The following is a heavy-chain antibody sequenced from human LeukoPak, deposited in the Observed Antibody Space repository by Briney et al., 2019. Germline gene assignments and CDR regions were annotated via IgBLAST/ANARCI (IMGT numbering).Heavy chain of an antibody. CDR3: ARSSGWDNVYYYYMDV. Sequence: GGSLRLSCAASGFTFDDYGMSWVRQAPGKGLEWVSGINWNGGSTGYADSVKGRFTISRDNAKNSLYLQMNSLRAEDTALYYCARSSGWDNVYYYYMDVWGKGTTVTVSS. CDR2: INWNGGST. CDR1: GFTFDDYG. V-gene: IGHV3-20*04. D-gene: IGHD6-19*01. J-gene: IGHJ6*03.